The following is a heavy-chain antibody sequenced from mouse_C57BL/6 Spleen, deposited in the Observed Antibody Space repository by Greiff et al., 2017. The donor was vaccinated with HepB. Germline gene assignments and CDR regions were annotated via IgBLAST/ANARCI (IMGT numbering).Heavy chain of an antibody. CDR3: AREIKTSRYFDD. D-gene: IGHD2-4*01. CDR1: GYTFTSYW. V-gene: IGHV1-69*01. Sequence: QVQLQQPGAELVMPGASVKLSCKASGYTFTSYWMHWVKQRPGQGLEWIGEIDPSDSYTNYNQKFKGKSTLTVDKSSSTAYMQLSSRTSEDSAVYYCAREIKTSRYFDDWGQGTTLTVSS. CDR2: IDPSDSYT. J-gene: IGHJ2*01.